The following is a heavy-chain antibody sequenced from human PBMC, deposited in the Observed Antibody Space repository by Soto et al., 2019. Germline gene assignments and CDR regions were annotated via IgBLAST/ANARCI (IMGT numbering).Heavy chain of an antibody. CDR2: ISSSSSTI. D-gene: IGHD6-6*01. CDR3: ATRIAAPYYFDY. Sequence: GGSLRLSCAASGFTFSSYSMNWVRQAPGKGLEWVSYISSSSSTIYYADSVKGRFTISRDNAKNSLYLQMNSLRDEDTAVYYCATRIAAPYYFDYWGQGTLVTAPQ. V-gene: IGHV3-48*02. CDR1: GFTFSSYS. J-gene: IGHJ4*02.